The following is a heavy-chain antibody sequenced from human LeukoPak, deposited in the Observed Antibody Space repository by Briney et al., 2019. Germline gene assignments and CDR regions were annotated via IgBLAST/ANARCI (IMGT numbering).Heavy chain of an antibody. Sequence: SETLSLTCAVYGGSFSGYYWSWIREPPGKGLEWIGEINHSGSTNYNPSLKSRVTISVDTSKHQSSLKLSSVTAADTAVYYCARGRRKYYYDSSGCIDPWGQGTLVTVSS. CDR2: INHSGST. V-gene: IGHV4-34*01. J-gene: IGHJ5*02. CDR1: GGSFSGYY. CDR3: ARGRRKYYYDSSGCIDP. D-gene: IGHD3-22*01.